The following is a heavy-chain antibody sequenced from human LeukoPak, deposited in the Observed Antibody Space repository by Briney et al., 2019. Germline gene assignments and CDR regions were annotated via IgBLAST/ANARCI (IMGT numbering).Heavy chain of an antibody. D-gene: IGHD3-16*01. CDR2: IHYSGST. Sequence: PSETLSLTCTVSDDSINNNYWSWIRQPPGKELECIGYIHYSGSTNYNPSLKSRVTISIDTSKNQFSLQLNSVTAADTAVYYCARRGLNRQNFDYWGQGTLVTVSS. CDR3: ARRGLNRQNFDY. CDR1: DDSINNNY. J-gene: IGHJ4*02. V-gene: IGHV4-59*08.